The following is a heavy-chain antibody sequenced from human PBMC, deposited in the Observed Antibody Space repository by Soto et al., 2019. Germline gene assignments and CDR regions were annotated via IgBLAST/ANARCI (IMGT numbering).Heavy chain of an antibody. J-gene: IGHJ4*02. CDR2: INHSGST. D-gene: IGHD6-19*01. CDR3: ARVGSSGCTDY. V-gene: IGHV4-34*01. Sequence: PSETLSLTCAVYGGSFSGYYWSWIRQPPGKGLEWIGEINHSGSTNYNPSLKSRVTISVDTSKNQFSPKLSSVTAADTAVYYCARVGSSGCTDYWGQGTLVTVSS. CDR1: GGSFSGYY.